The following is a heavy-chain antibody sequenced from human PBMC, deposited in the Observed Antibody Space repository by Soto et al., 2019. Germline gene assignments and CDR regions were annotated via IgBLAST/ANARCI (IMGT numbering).Heavy chain of an antibody. V-gene: IGHV4-31*03. CDR3: ARADYYYDSSGLDP. CDR1: GGSISSSGYY. D-gene: IGHD3-22*01. CDR2: VYYSGST. J-gene: IGHJ5*02. Sequence: SETLSLTCSVSGGSISSSGYYCTWIRQHPGKGLEWIGYVYYSGSTYYNPSLKSRVTISVDTSKNQFSLKLSSVTAADTAVYYCARADYYYDSSGLDPWGQGTLVTVSS.